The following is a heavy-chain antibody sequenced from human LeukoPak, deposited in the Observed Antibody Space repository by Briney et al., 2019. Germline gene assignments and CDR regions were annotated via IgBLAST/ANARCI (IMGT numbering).Heavy chain of an antibody. CDR2: MNPNTGKT. Sequence: GAAVKVSCKASGYSFSTFAINWVRQAPGQGREGMGWMNPNTGKTGYAQRFQGRVTITGNTSISTVDMELSSLTSDDTALCYCARXPLIGEHYHYYMDVWGKGTTVTVS. CDR3: ARXPLIGEHYHYYMDV. CDR1: GYSFSTFA. D-gene: IGHD7-27*01. J-gene: IGHJ6*03. V-gene: IGHV1-8*03.